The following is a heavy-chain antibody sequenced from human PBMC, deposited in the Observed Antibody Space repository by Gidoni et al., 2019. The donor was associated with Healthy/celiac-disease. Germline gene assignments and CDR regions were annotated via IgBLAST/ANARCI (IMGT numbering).Heavy chain of an antibody. CDR1: GFTFSDSS. V-gene: IGHV3-11*05. CDR2: IRSSSSYT. CDR3: ARDRDSSSWEGTNYYFDY. J-gene: IGHJ4*02. D-gene: IGHD6-13*01. Sequence: QVQLVESGGGLVKPGGSLRLSCAASGFTFSDSSLSWIRQAPGKGLEWVSYIRSSSSYTNYADSVKGRFTISRENAKNSLYLQRNSLRAEDTAVYYCARDRDSSSWEGTNYYFDYWGQGTLVTVSS.